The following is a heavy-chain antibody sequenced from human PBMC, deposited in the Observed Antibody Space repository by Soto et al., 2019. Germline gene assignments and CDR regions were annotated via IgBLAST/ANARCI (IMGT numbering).Heavy chain of an antibody. J-gene: IGHJ4*02. Sequence: GESLKISCTASGYNFNNNWIGWVRQTPGKGLEWMGRIEPSDSYIDYSPSFKGHVTISSDKSIKTVYLQWSSLKASDTAMYYCARVRSLPSTSKFCNDFDCWGQGGLVTVSS. CDR3: ARVRSLPSTSKFCNDFDC. CDR1: GYNFNNNW. V-gene: IGHV5-10-1*01. CDR2: IEPSDSYI. D-gene: IGHD3-9*01.